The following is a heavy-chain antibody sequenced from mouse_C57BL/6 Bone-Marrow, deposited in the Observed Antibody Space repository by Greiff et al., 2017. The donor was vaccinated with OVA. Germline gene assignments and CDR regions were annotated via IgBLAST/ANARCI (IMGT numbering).Heavy chain of an antibody. CDR1: GYTFTSYW. D-gene: IGHD1-1*01. J-gene: IGHJ4*01. CDR3: ARTVAPYAIDY. V-gene: IGHV1-55*01. Sequence: QVQLQQPGAELVKPGASVKMSCKASGYTFTSYWITWVKQRPGQGLEWIGDIYPGSGSTNYNEKFKSKATLTVDTSSSTAYMQLNSLTSEDSAVYYCARTVAPYAIDYWGQGTSVTVSS. CDR2: IYPGSGST.